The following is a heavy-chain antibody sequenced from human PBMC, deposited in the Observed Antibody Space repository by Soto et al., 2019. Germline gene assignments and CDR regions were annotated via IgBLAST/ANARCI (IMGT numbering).Heavy chain of an antibody. CDR1: VFTFTDYA. V-gene: IGHV3-23*01. D-gene: IGHD6-13*01. J-gene: IGHJ4*02. CDR2: ISSIGGST. CDR3: ARGSSGYSSSWYHFAF. Sequence: WGSLLLSCAASVFTFTDYALNWVRQAPGKGLDWVAIISSIGGSTYLADSGKGRLSISIDNSKNSVYLLMNGLRAEDTAVYFCARGSSGYSSSWYHFAFWGRGTMVTVSS.